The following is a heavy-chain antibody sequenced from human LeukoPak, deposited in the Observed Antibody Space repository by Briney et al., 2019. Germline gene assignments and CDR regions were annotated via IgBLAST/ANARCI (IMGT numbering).Heavy chain of an antibody. CDR3: ARTVTSFDY. CDR1: GGSISSYY. V-gene: IGHV4-59*01. J-gene: IGHJ4*02. D-gene: IGHD4-17*01. Sequence: SETLSLTCTVSGGSISSYYWSWIRQPPGKGLEWIGYIYYSGGTNYNPSLKSRVTISVDTSKNQFSLKLSSVTAADTAAYYCARTVTSFDYWGQGTLVTVSS. CDR2: IYYSGGT.